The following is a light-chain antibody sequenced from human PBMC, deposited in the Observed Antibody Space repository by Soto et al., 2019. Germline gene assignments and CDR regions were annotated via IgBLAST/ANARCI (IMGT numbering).Light chain of an antibody. CDR3: QRHKNYPTWT. V-gene: IGKV1-9*01. CDR1: PGISNY. J-gene: IGKJ1*01. Sequence: DIQMPQSPSSLSASLGARVPISGRASPGISNYSAWYQHQPGKVPKLLLYAAYTLQSGVPSTFSGSGCGTEFALTISSLQPEDYATYYYQRHKNYPTWTFGQGTKVDIK. CDR2: AAY.